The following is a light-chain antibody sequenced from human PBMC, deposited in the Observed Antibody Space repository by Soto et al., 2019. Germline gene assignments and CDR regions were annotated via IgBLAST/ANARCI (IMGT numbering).Light chain of an antibody. CDR1: QSISNY. J-gene: IGKJ4*01. Sequence: DIQMTQSPSSLSASVGDRVTITCRASQSISNYLNWYQQKPGKAPKLLIYAASSLQSGVPSRFSGSGSGTDFTLTISSLQPEDFATYYCQQSYSTLGTFGGGTKVEIK. CDR3: QQSYSTLGT. V-gene: IGKV1-39*01. CDR2: AAS.